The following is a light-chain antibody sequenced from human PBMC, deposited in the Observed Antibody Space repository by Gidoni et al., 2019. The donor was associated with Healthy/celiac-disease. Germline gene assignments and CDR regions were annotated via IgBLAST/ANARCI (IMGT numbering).Light chain of an antibody. J-gene: IGKJ1*01. V-gene: IGKV2-28*01. CDR3: MQALQTPRT. Sequence: IVMIQSPLSLPVTPGDPASIPCRSSQSLLHSNGYNYLDWYLQKPGQSPQLLIYLGSNRASGIPDRFSGSGSGTDFTLKISRVEAEDVGVYYCMQALQTPRTCGQETKVEIK. CDR1: QSLLHSNGYNY. CDR2: LGS.